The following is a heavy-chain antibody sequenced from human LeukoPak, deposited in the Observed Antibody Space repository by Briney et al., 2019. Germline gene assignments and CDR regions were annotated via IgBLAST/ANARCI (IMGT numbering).Heavy chain of an antibody. CDR3: ARHLVAAAGTVGGFDY. D-gene: IGHD6-13*01. V-gene: IGHV4-39*01. CDR1: GFTFSSYE. Sequence: NSGGSLRLSCAASGFTFSSYEMNWVRQAPGEGLEWIGSISYSGSSYYNPSLKSRVTISVDTSKNQFSLNLSSVTAADTAVYYCARHLVAAAGTVGGFDYWGQGTLVTVSS. CDR2: ISYSGSS. J-gene: IGHJ4*02.